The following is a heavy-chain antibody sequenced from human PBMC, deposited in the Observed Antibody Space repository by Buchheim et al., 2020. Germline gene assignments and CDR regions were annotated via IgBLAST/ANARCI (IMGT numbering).Heavy chain of an antibody. CDR3: AREGEISDYGGNSVRFSGIN. Sequence: EVQLVESGGGLVQPGGSLRLSCAASGFTFSSYWMHWVRQAPGKGLVWVSRINSDGSSTSYADSVKGRFTISRDNAKNTLYLQMNSLRAEDTAVYYCAREGEISDYGGNSVRFSGINWGQGTL. D-gene: IGHD4-23*01. J-gene: IGHJ4*02. CDR1: GFTFSSYW. V-gene: IGHV3-74*01. CDR2: INSDGSST.